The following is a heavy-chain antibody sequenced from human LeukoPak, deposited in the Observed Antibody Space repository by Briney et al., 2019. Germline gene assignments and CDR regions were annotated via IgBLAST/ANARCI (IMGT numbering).Heavy chain of an antibody. CDR1: GGSISSYY. J-gene: IGHJ4*02. V-gene: IGHV4-59*08. D-gene: IGHD5-12*01. CDR2: ISNSGIT. CDR3: ARRGYCDY. Sequence: SETLSLTCTVSGGSISSYYWSWIRQPPGKGLEWIGYISNSGITSYNPSLKSRVPISVDTSKNQLSLKLSSVTAADTAVYYCARRGYCDYWGQGTLVTVSS.